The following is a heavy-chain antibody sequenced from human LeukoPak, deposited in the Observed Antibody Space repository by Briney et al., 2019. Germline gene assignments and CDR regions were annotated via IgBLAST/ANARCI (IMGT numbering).Heavy chain of an antibody. CDR2: IGTSGNTI. CDR3: ARDQWLDY. CDR1: GFTFSGSI. D-gene: IGHD6-19*01. J-gene: IGHJ4*02. V-gene: IGHV3-48*01. Sequence: GGSLRLSCASSGFTFSGSIMNWVRQAPGKGLEWVSFIGTSGNTIYYADSVKGRFTVSRDNAKNSLYLQMNSLRAEDTAVYYCARDQWLDYWGQGTLVTVSS.